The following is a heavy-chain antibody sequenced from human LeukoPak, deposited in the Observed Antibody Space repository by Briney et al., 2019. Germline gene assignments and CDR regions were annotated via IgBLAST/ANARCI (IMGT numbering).Heavy chain of an antibody. V-gene: IGHV4-30-2*01. Sequence: PSQTLSLTCAVSGGSISSGGYSWSWIRQPPGKGLEWIGYIYHSGSTYYNPSLKSRVTISVDRSKNQFSLKLSSVTAADTAVYYCAREVTTVASYYFDYWAREPWSPSPQ. CDR1: GGSISSGGYS. CDR3: AREVTTVASYYFDY. CDR2: IYHSGST. D-gene: IGHD4-17*01. J-gene: IGHJ4*02.